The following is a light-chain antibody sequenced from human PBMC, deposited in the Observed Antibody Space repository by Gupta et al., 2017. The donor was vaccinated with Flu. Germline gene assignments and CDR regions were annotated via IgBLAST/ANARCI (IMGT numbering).Light chain of an antibody. V-gene: IGKV1-39*01. J-gene: IGKJ4*01. Sequence: DIQMTQSPSSLSASVGDRVTITCRASQSISSYLNWYQQKAGKAPKLLIYAASSLHSGLPSRFSGSGSATDITLTISMLQPEDFATYYSQQSNTTPITFGGGTKVEIK. CDR2: AAS. CDR3: QQSNTTPIT. CDR1: QSISSY.